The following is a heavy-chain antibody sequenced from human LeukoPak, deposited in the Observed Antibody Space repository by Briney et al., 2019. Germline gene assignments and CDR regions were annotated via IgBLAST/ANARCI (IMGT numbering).Heavy chain of an antibody. CDR2: ISGSGGST. CDR1: GFTFSSYA. J-gene: IGHJ4*02. D-gene: IGHD1-26*01. CDR3: AKVQKYSGSYYYFDY. Sequence: PGGSLRLSCAASGFTFSSYAMSWARQAPGKGLEWVSAISGSGGSTYYADSVKGRFTISRDNSKNTLYLQMNSLRAEDTAVYYCAKVQKYSGSYYYFDYWGQGTLVTVSS. V-gene: IGHV3-23*01.